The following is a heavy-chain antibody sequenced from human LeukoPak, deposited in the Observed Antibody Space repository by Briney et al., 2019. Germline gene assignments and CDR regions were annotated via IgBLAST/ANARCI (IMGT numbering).Heavy chain of an antibody. CDR3: ARGHGQ. CDR2: IYTGGTA. V-gene: IGHV3-66*01. Sequence: GGSLRLSCVASGFIISGNYMSWVRQAPGKGLEWLSVIYTGGTAAYTDSVRGRFTISRDTSKNTLYLQMNSLTVEDTAVYYCARGHGQWGQGTLATVSS. J-gene: IGHJ4*02. CDR1: GFIISGNY.